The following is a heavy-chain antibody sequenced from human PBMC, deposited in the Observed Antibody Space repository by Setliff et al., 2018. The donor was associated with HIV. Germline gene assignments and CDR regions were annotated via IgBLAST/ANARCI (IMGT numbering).Heavy chain of an antibody. CDR1: GFTFSSYG. V-gene: IGHV3-23*01. J-gene: IGHJ5*02. D-gene: IGHD3-10*01. CDR2: ISGGGDST. Sequence: GGSLRLSCAASGFTFSSYGMSRVRQAPGKGLEWVSIISGGGDSTYYADSVKGRFTISRDKSKNTLYLQMNSLRAEDTAVYFCAKSGFGVVALGINNWFDPWGQGTLVTVSS. CDR3: AKSGFGVVALGINNWFDP.